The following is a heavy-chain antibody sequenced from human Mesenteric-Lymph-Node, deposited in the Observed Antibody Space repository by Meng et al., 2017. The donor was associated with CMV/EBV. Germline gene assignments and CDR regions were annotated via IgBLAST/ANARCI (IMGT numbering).Heavy chain of an antibody. CDR2: IYHSGST. CDR3: ARVFGGVTDAFDI. D-gene: IGHD3-10*01. J-gene: IGHJ3*02. Sequence: SETLSLTCTVSGGSVGSSSYYWSWIRQPPGKGLEWIAYIYHSGSTDYNPSLKSRVTISVDTSKNQFSLKLRSVTAADTAVYYCARVFGGVTDAFDIWGQGTKVTVSS. V-gene: IGHV4-61*01. CDR1: GGSVGSSSYY.